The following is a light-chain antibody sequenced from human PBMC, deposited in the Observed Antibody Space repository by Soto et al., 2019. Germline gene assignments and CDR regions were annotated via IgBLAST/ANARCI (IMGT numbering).Light chain of an antibody. CDR3: TSYAGGNNV. J-gene: IGLJ1*01. CDR2: EVN. Sequence: QSALTQPPSASGSPGQSVTISCTGTSIGVGGYNYVSWYQQHPGKVPKLMVYEVNKRPSGVPDRFSGSKSGNTASLTVSGLQAEDEADYYCTSYAGGNNVFGTGTKLTVL. CDR1: SIGVGGYNY. V-gene: IGLV2-8*01.